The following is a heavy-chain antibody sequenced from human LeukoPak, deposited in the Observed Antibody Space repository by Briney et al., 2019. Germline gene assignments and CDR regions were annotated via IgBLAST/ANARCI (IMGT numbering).Heavy chain of an antibody. Sequence: PSETLSLTCTVSGASLNYYYWSWVRQPPGKGLEWIGYIYYSGSTNYSPSLKSRVTILVDTSKNQFSLKLSSVTAADTAVYYCARDLVPAAPIHDAFDIWGQGTMVTVSS. V-gene: IGHV4-59*12. CDR2: IYYSGST. CDR3: ARDLVPAAPIHDAFDI. D-gene: IGHD2-2*01. CDR1: GASLNYYY. J-gene: IGHJ3*02.